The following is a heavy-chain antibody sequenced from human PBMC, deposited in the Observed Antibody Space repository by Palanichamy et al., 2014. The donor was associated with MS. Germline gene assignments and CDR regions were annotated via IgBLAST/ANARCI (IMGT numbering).Heavy chain of an antibody. J-gene: IGHJ4*02. Sequence: EVQLVESGGGLVQPGGSLKLSCAASGFTFSGSAMHWVRQASGKRLEWVGRIRSKTNNYATSYGASVRGRFTISRDDSKNTVYLQMKSLRTEDTAMYYCTRRYYHDSSGSYNGDYWGQGTLVTVSS. V-gene: IGHV3-73*02. CDR3: TRRYYHDSSGSYNGDY. CDR1: GFTFSGSA. CDR2: IRSKTNNYAT. D-gene: IGHD3-22*01.